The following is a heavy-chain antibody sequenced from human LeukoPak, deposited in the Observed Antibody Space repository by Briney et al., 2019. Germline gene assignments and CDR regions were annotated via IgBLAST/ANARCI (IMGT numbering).Heavy chain of an antibody. J-gene: IGHJ4*02. Sequence: GGSLTLSCAASGFTFSNAWMYWVRQAPGKGLGWIGRIKSKSDGGTTDYAAPVKGRFTISRDDSKKTLYVQMNSLKIEDTAVYYCTIDPRAGGYWGQGTLVTVSS. CDR1: GFTFSNAW. V-gene: IGHV3-15*01. D-gene: IGHD3-10*01. CDR3: TIDPRAGGY. CDR2: IKSKSDGGTT.